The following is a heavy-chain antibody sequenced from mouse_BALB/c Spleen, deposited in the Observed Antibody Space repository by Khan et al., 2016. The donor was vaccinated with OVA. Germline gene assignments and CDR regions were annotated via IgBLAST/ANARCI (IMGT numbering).Heavy chain of an antibody. Sequence: QVQLKQSGAELVNPGASVNLSCTASGYTLTSYWMHWVKQRPGQGLEWIGEINPSNGRTNYNEKFKSKATLTVDKSSSTAYMQRSSQTSADSAVYYCARLLINFDYWGQGTTLTVSS. J-gene: IGHJ2*01. CDR1: GYTLTSYW. V-gene: IGHV1S81*02. CDR2: INPSNGRT. CDR3: ARLLINFDY. D-gene: IGHD2-1*01.